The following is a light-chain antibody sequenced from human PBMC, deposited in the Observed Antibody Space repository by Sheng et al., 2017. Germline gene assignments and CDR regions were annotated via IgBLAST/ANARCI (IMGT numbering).Light chain of an antibody. CDR1: QSVLYGSKNKNY. V-gene: IGKV4-1*01. J-gene: IGKJ1*01. Sequence: DIVMTQSPDSLAVSLGERATINCKSSQSVLYGSKNKNYLAWYQQKPGQPPKLLIYWASTRESGVPDRFSGSGSGTDFTLTISSLQAEDVAVYYCHQFYNAPWTFGQGTKVEIK. CDR3: HQFYNAPWT. CDR2: WAS.